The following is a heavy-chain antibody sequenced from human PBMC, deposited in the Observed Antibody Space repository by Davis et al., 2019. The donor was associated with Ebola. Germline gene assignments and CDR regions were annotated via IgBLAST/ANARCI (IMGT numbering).Heavy chain of an antibody. Sequence: GGSLRLSCAASGFTLSYYDFHWVRQFPGEGLEWVSAIGRADDTYYADSVKGRFTISRDNSKNTAYLQMNSLKTEDTAVYYCSSSDGGGQDDYWGQGTLVTVSS. V-gene: IGHV3-13*01. CDR3: SSSDGGGQDDY. J-gene: IGHJ4*02. D-gene: IGHD2-15*01. CDR1: GFTLSYYD. CDR2: IGRADDT.